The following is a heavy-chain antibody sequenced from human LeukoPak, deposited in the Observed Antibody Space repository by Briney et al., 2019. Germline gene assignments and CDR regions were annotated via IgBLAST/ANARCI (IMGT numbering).Heavy chain of an antibody. J-gene: IGHJ4*02. CDR1: GYTHTELS. D-gene: IGHD3-22*01. CDR3: ATTMIVVVISTDGLRD. V-gene: IGHV1-24*01. CDR2: FDPEDGET. Sequence: ASVKVSCKVSGYTHTELSMHWVRQAPGKGLEWMGGFDPEDGETIYAQKFQGRVTMTEDTSTDTAYMELSSLRSEDTAVYYCATTMIVVVISTDGLRDWGQGTLVTVSS.